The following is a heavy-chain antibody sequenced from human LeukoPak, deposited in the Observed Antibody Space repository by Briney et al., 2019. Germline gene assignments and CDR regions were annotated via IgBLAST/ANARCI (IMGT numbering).Heavy chain of an antibody. V-gene: IGHV4-59*08. Sequence: SETLSLTCAVYGGSFGGYYWSWIRQPPGKGLEWIGYIYYSGSTNYNPSLKSRVTISVDTSKNQFSLKLSSVTAADTAVYYCARSAVARNNWFDPWGQGTLVTVSS. CDR2: IYYSGST. J-gene: IGHJ5*02. CDR1: GGSFGGYY. CDR3: ARSAVARNNWFDP. D-gene: IGHD6-19*01.